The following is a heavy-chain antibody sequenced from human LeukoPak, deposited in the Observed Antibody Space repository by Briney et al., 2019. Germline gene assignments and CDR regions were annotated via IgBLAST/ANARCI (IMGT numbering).Heavy chain of an antibody. Sequence: GASVKVSCKASGYTFTGYGISWVRQAPGQGLEWMGWISPYNYNTNYAQNLQGRVTMTTDTSTSTAYMELRSLRSDDTAVYYCAREYYDILSGYLEPGDYYYYDYMDVWGKGTTVTVSS. CDR1: GYTFTGYG. CDR3: AREYYDILSGYLEPGDYYYYDYMDV. D-gene: IGHD3-9*01. CDR2: ISPYNYNT. J-gene: IGHJ6*03. V-gene: IGHV1-18*01.